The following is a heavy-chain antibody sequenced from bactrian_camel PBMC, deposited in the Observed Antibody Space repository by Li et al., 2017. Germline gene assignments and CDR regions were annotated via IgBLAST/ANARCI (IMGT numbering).Heavy chain of an antibody. CDR3: AAATIGGFFSY. J-gene: IGHJ6*01. CDR1: GSTFSNYW. D-gene: IGHD2*01. Sequence: HVQLVESGGGLVQPGESLRLSCAASGSTFSNYWMYWVRQAPGKGLEWVSSVYTGGSSAFYSDSVKGRFTVSRDSAKNMLYLQMNSLKPEDTAVYYCAAATIGGFFSYWGQGTQVTVS. CDR2: VYTGGSSA. V-gene: IGHV3S6*01.